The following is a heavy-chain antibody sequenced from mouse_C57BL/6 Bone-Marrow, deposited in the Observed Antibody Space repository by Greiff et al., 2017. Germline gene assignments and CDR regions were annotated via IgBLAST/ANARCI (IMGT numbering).Heavy chain of an antibody. V-gene: IGHV5-6*01. CDR3: ARHLYFDV. CDR2: ISSGGSYT. Sequence: VQLKESGGDLVKPGGSLKLSCAASGFTFSSYGMSWVRQTPDKRLEWVATISSGGSYTYYPDSVKGRFTISRDNAKNTLYLQMSSLKSEDTAMYYCARHLYFDVWGTGTTVTGAS. CDR1: GFTFSSYG. J-gene: IGHJ1*03.